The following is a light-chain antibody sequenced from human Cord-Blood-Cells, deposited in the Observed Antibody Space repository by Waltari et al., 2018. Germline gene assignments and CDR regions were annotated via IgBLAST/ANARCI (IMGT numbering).Light chain of an antibody. CDR3: QQRSNWPMYT. J-gene: IGKJ2*01. CDR2: DAS. CDR1: QSVSSY. Sequence: ETVLTQSPATLSLSPGERATLSCRPNQSVSSYLAWYQQNPGQAPRLLTDDASNRATGIPARFSGSGSGTDFTLTISSLEPEDFAVYYCQQRSNWPMYTFGQGTKLEIK. V-gene: IGKV3-11*01.